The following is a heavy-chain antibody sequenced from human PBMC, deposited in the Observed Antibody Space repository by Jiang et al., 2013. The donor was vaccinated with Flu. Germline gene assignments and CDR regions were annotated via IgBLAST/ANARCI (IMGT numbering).Heavy chain of an antibody. D-gene: IGHD7-27*01. J-gene: IGHJ6*02. CDR2: TYYRSKWYN. V-gene: IGHV6-1*01. Sequence: QTLSLTCAISGDSVSSNSAAWNWIRQSPSRGLEWLGRTYYRSKWYNDYAVSVKSRITINPDTSKNQFSLQLNSVTPEDTAVYYCARVGTNALYYYYGMDVWGQGTTVTVSS. CDR1: GDSVSSNSAA. CDR3: ARVGTNALYYYYGMDV.